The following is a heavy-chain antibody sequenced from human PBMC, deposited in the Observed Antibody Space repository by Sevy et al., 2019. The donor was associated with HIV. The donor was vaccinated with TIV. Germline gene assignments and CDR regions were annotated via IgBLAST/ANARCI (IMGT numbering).Heavy chain of an antibody. CDR1: GFTFSTYT. V-gene: IGHV3-21*01. Sequence: GGSLRLSCAASGFTFSTYTRNWVRQAPGKGLEWVSSISSGSSYIYYADSVKGRFTISRDNAKNSLYLQMNSLRAEDTAIYYCARDGGCTSTSCLLYFDYWGQGTPVTVSS. D-gene: IGHD2-2*01. CDR2: ISSGSSYI. CDR3: ARDGGCTSTSCLLYFDY. J-gene: IGHJ4*02.